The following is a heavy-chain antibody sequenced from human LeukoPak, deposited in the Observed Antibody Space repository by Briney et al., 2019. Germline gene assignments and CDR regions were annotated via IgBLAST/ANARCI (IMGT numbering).Heavy chain of an antibody. J-gene: IGHJ4*02. CDR3: ARDSPPTLRYCSSTSCYNFDY. D-gene: IGHD2-2*02. CDR2: ISAYNGNI. Sequence: ASVKVSCKASGYTFTSYGFSWVRQAPGQGLEWMGWISAYNGNINYARKLQGRVTMTTDTSTSTAYMELRSLRSDDTAVYYCARDSPPTLRYCSSTSCYNFDYWGQGTLVTVSS. CDR1: GYTFTSYG. V-gene: IGHV1-18*01.